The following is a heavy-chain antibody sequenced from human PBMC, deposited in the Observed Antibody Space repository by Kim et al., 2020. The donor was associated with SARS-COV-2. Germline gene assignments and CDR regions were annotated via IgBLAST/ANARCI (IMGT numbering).Heavy chain of an antibody. J-gene: IGHJ3*02. CDR2: IYYSGRT. CDR3: ARHEAVLLWLGPGAFDI. CDR1: GGSISSYY. D-gene: IGHD3-10*01. V-gene: IGHV4-59*08. Sequence: SETLSLTCTVSGGSISSYYWSWIRQPPGKGLEWIGYIYYSGRTNYNPSLKSRVTISVDTSKNQFSLKLSSVTAADTAVYYCARHEAVLLWLGPGAFDIWGQGTMVTVSS.